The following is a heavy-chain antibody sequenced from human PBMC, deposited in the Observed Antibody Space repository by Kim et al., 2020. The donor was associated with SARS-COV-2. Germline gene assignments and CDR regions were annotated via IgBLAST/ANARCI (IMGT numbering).Heavy chain of an antibody. Sequence: YADSVKGRFTVSRDNSKKSLYLQMNSLRAEDTAVYYCARVAYTSGSYYDSWGQGTLVSVPS. D-gene: IGHD3-10*01. CDR3: ARVAYTSGSYYDS. J-gene: IGHJ4*02. V-gene: IGHV3-11*04.